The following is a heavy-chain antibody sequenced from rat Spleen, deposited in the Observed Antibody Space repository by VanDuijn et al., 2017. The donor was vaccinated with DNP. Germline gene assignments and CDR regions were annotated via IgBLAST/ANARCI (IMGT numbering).Heavy chain of an antibody. J-gene: IGHJ2*01. CDR2: ISHSDGRS. D-gene: IGHD1-5*01. Sequence: EVQLVESGGGLVQPGRSLKLSCAASGFSFTDYAMAWVRQAPKGGLEWVAIISHSDGRSWYPDSVKGRFTISRDNAKSSLYLQMNSLKSEDTATYYCTRESQYRFDYWGQGVMVTVSS. CDR3: TRESQYRFDY. V-gene: IGHV5-17*01. CDR1: GFSFTDYA.